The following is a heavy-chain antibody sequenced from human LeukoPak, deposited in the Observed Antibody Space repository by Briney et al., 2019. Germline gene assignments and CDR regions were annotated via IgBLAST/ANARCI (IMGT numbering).Heavy chain of an antibody. D-gene: IGHD1-26*01. CDR2: INPNSGGT. Sequence: GASVKVSCKASGYTFTGYYMHWVRQAPGQGLEWMGWINPNSGGTNYAQKFQGRVTMTRDTSISTAYMELSRLRSDDTAVYYCARDSYSGSSPGFDPWGQGTLVTVSS. J-gene: IGHJ5*02. CDR1: GYTFTGYY. V-gene: IGHV1-2*02. CDR3: ARDSYSGSSPGFDP.